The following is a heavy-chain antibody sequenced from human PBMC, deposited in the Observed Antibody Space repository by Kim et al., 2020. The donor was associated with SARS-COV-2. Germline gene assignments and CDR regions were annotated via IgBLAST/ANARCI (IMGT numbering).Heavy chain of an antibody. Sequence: GGSLRLSCAASGFTVSSNYMSWVRQAPGKGLEWVSVIYSGGSTYYADSVKGRFTISRDNSKNTLYLQMNSLRAEDTAVYYCARFSLLSSGWYSDNAFDIWGQGTMVTVSS. CDR3: ARFSLLSSGWYSDNAFDI. D-gene: IGHD6-19*01. J-gene: IGHJ3*02. CDR1: GFTVSSNY. V-gene: IGHV3-53*01. CDR2: IYSGGST.